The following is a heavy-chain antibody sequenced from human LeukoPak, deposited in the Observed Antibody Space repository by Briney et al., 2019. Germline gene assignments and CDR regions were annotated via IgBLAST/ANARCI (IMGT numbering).Heavy chain of an antibody. CDR1: GGSISSSSYY. V-gene: IGHV4-39*01. CDR3: ARQPGIAGPQASY. J-gene: IGHJ4*02. Sequence: SETLSLTCTVSGGSISSSSYYWGWIRQPPGKGLEWIGSIYYSGSTYYNPSLKSRVTISVDTSKNQFSLKLSSVTVADTAVYYCARQPGIAGPQASYWGQGTLVTVSS. D-gene: IGHD6-13*01. CDR2: IYYSGST.